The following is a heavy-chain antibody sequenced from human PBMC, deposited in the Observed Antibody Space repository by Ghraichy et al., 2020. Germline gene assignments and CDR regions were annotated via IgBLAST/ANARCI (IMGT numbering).Heavy chain of an antibody. J-gene: IGHJ5*02. D-gene: IGHD3-22*01. V-gene: IGHV4-4*07. CDR1: GGSISSYY. CDR2: IYTSGST. Sequence: SETLSLTCTVSGGSISSYYWSWIRQPAGKGLEWIGRIYTSGSTNYNPSLKSRVTMSVDTSKNQFSLKLSSVTAADTAVYYCARDRKAGPNQAYYYDSSGYSNWFDPWGQGTLVTVSS. CDR3: ARDRKAGPNQAYYYDSSGYSNWFDP.